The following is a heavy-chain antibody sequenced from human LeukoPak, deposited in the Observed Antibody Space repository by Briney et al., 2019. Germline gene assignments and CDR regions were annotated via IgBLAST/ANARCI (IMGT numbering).Heavy chain of an antibody. CDR2: IYYSGST. CDR3: ARHLWGYCSSTSCYAWGLDWFDP. CDR1: GGSISSSSYY. D-gene: IGHD2-2*01. J-gene: IGHJ5*02. Sequence: SETLSLTCTVSGGSISSSSYYWGWIRQPPGKGLEWIGSIYYSGSTYYNPSLKSRVTISVDTSKNQFSLKPSSVTAADTAVCYCARHLWGYCSSTSCYAWGLDWFDPWGQGTLVTVSS. V-gene: IGHV4-39*01.